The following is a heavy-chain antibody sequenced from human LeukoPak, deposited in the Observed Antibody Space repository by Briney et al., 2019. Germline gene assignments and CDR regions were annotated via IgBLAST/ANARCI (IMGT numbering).Heavy chain of an antibody. CDR1: GFTFSSYA. D-gene: IGHD3-22*01. V-gene: IGHV3-23*01. CDR2: ISGSGGST. CDR3: AKDWSSGYYYDAFDI. J-gene: IGHJ3*02. Sequence: AGGSLRLSSAASGFTFSSYAMSWVRQAPGKGLEWVSAISGSGGSTYYADSVKGRFTISRDNSKNTLYLQMNSLRAEDTAVYYCAKDWSSGYYYDAFDIWGQGTMVTVSS.